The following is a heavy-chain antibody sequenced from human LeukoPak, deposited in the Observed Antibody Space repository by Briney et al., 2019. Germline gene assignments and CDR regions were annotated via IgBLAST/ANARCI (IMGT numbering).Heavy chain of an antibody. CDR1: GFTFSSYW. Sequence: PGGSLRLSCAASGFTFSSYWMSWVRQAPGKGLEWVANIKQDGNEKYYVDSVKGRFTISRDNAKNSLYLQMNSLRAEDTAVYYCAREPVWYSGSYYDYWGQGTLVTVSS. CDR2: IKQDGNEK. V-gene: IGHV3-7*01. CDR3: AREPVWYSGSYYDY. D-gene: IGHD1-26*01. J-gene: IGHJ4*02.